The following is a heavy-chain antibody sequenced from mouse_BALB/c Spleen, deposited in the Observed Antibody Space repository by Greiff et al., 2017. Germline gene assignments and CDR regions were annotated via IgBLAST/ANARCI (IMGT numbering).Heavy chain of an antibody. CDR1: GYTFTEYI. CDR3: ARHEDRGLRQDYAMDY. V-gene: IGHV1-62-2*01. Sequence: VQLQQSGAGLVKPGASVKLSCKASGYTFTEYIIHWVKQRSGQGLEWIGWFYPGSGSIKYNEKFKDKATLTADKSSSTVYMELSRLTSEDSAVYFCARHEDRGLRQDYAMDYWGQGTSVTVSS. J-gene: IGHJ4*01. CDR2: FYPGSGSI. D-gene: IGHD2-4*01.